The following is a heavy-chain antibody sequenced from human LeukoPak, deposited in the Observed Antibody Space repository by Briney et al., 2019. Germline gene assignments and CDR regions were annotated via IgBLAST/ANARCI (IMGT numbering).Heavy chain of an antibody. J-gene: IGHJ4*02. V-gene: IGHV3-30*18. D-gene: IGHD3-10*01. CDR2: ISYDGSNK. CDR3: AKDQILLWSGEGASFDY. CDR1: GFTFSSYG. Sequence: GGSLRLSCAASGFTFSSYGMHWVRQAPGKGLEWVAVISYDGSNKYYADSVKGRFTISRDNSKNTLYLQMNSLRAEDTAVYYCAKDQILLWSGEGASFDYWGQGTLVTVSS.